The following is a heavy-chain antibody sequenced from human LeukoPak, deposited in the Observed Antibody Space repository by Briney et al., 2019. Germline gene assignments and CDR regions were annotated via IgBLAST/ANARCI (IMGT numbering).Heavy chain of an antibody. V-gene: IGHV4-4*07. CDR2: IYTSGST. J-gene: IGHJ4*02. Sequence: SETLSLTCTVSGGSISSYYWSWIGQPAGKGLEGIGRIYTSGSTNYNPSLKSRVTISVDTSKTQFSLKLSSVTAADTAVYYCAGHDYYDSSGYRFDYWGQGTLVTVSS. CDR1: GGSISSYY. D-gene: IGHD3-22*01. CDR3: AGHDYYDSSGYRFDY.